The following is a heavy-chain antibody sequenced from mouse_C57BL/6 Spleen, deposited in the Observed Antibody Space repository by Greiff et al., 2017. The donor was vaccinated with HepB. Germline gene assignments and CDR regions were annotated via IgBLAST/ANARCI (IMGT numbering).Heavy chain of an antibody. J-gene: IGHJ2*01. CDR1: GYTFTSYW. D-gene: IGHD4-1*01. V-gene: IGHV1-59*01. Sequence: QVQLQQPGAELVRPGTSVKLSCKASGYTFTSYWMHWVKQRPGQGLEWIGVIDPSDSYTNYNQKFKGKATLTVDTSSSTAYMQLSSLTSEDSAVYYCARRGLTGSLDYWGQGTTLTVSS. CDR3: ARRGLTGSLDY. CDR2: IDPSDSYT.